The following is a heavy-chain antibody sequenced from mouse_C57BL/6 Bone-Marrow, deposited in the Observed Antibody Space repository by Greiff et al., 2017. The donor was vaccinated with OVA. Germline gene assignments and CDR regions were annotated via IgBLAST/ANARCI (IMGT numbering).Heavy chain of an antibody. CDR1: GYTFTSYW. Sequence: QVQLQQPGAELVMPGASVKLSCKASGYTFTSYWMHWVKQRPGQGLEWIGRINPYNGDTFYNQKFKGKATLTVDKSSSTAHMELRSLTSEDSAVYYCARQGITTVVGDFDYWGQGTTLTVSS. V-gene: IGHV1-53*01. D-gene: IGHD1-1*01. J-gene: IGHJ2*01. CDR3: ARQGITTVVGDFDY. CDR2: INPYNGDT.